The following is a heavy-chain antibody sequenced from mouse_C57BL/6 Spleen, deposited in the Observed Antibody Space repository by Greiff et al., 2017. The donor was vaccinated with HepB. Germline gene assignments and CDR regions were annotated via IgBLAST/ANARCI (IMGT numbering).Heavy chain of an antibody. CDR1: GFTFSSYA. D-gene: IGHD1-1*01. Sequence: EVKVVESGGGLVKPGGSLKLSCAASGFTFSSYAMSWVRQTPEKRLEWVATISDGGSYTYYPDNVKGRFTISRDNAKNNLYLQMSHLKSEDTAMYYCARGWNYYGSRYYFDYWGQGTTLTVSS. J-gene: IGHJ2*01. CDR2: ISDGGSYT. V-gene: IGHV5-4*03. CDR3: ARGWNYYGSRYYFDY.